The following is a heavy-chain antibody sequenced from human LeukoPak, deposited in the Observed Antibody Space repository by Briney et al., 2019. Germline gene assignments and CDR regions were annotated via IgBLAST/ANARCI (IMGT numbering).Heavy chain of an antibody. CDR2: ISYDGSSK. CDR3: ARGAYYYED. CDR1: GFTFSSYG. D-gene: IGHD3-22*01. J-gene: IGHJ4*02. Sequence: GGSLRLSCAASGFTFSSYGMHWVRQAPGKGLEWVALISYDGSSKYYADSVKGRFTISRDNSKNTLFLQMNSLRAEDTAVYYCARGAYYYEDWGQGTLVTVSS. V-gene: IGHV3-30*03.